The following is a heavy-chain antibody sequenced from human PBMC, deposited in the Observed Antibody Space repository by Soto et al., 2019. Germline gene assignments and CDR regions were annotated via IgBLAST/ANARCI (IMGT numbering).Heavy chain of an antibody. D-gene: IGHD5-18*01. CDR1: GFSLSNARMG. CDR3: VRTGYSYDPFAY. J-gene: IGHJ4*02. Sequence: VSGPTLVNPTETLTLTCTVSGFSLSNARMGVSWIRQPPGKALEWLAHIFSNDEKSYSTSLKSRLTISKDTSKSQVVLTMTNMDPVDTATYFCVRTGYSYDPFAYWGRGTLVTVSS. CDR2: IFSNDEK. V-gene: IGHV2-26*01.